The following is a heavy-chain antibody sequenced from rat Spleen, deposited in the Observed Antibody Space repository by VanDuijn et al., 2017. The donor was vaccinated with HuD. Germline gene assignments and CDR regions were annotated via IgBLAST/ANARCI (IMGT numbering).Heavy chain of an antibody. CDR2: IWGNGNT. V-gene: IGHV2-13*01. Sequence: QVQLKESGPGLVQPSQTLSLTCTVSGFSLSSYGVIWVRQPPGKGLEWMGVIWGNGNTNYNSALKSRLSISRDTSKSQVFLKMSSLQTEDTATYYCARDFGDYGSNYFDYWGQGVMVTVSS. CDR1: GFSLSSYG. CDR3: ARDFGDYGSNYFDY. J-gene: IGHJ2*01. D-gene: IGHD1-11*01.